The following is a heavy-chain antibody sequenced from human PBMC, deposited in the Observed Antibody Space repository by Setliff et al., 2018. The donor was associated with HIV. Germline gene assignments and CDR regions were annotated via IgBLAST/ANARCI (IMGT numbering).Heavy chain of an antibody. CDR2: IYYSGST. Sequence: SETLSLTCTVSGGSISSGSYYWSWIRQPAGKGLEWIGYIYYSGSTNYNPTLKSRLTISIDTSKNQFSLNLDSVTTTDTAVYYCARRTFGSGRIDPWGQGTLVTVSS. D-gene: IGHD3-16*01. V-gene: IGHV4-61*10. CDR1: GGSISSGSYY. CDR3: ARRTFGSGRIDP. J-gene: IGHJ5*02.